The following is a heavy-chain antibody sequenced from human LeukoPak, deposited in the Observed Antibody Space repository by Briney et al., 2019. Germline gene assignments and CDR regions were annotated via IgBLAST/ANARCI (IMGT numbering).Heavy chain of an antibody. V-gene: IGHV4-34*01. D-gene: IGHD2-21*01. J-gene: IGHJ3*01. CDR2: ITHSGYT. CDR1: GGSFSGYY. CDR3: ARITRDGGDDAFDV. Sequence: PSETLSLTCAVYGGSFSGYYWSWIRQPPGKGLEWIGEITHSGYTNYNPSLKSRVTISVDTSKNQFSLRLSSVTAADTAMYYCARITRDGGDDAFDVWGQGTMVTVSS.